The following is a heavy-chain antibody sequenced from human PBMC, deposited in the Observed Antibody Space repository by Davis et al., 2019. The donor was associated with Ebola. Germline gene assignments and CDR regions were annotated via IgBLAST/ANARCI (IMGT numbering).Heavy chain of an antibody. CDR1: GGSISSGDYY. J-gene: IGHJ4*02. CDR3: ARDRHGGELLHIRSNS. V-gene: IGHV4-30-4*01. CDR2: IYYSGST. D-gene: IGHD3-10*01. Sequence: LRLSCTVSGGSISSGDYYWSWIRQPPGKGLEWIGYIYYSGSTYYNPSLKSRVTISVDTSKNQFSLKLSSVTAADTAVYYCARDRHGGELLHIRSNSWGQGTLVTVSS.